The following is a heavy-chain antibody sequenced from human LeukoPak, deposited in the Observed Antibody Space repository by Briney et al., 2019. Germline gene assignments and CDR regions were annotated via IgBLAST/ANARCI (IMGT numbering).Heavy chain of an antibody. CDR2: IDPSDSYT. D-gene: IGHD6-19*01. V-gene: IGHV5-10-1*01. J-gene: IGHJ4*02. CDR3: ARQRITVAGTDADFDY. CDR1: GYSFTSYW. Sequence: GESLKISCKGSGYSFTSYWISWVRQMPGKVLEWMGRIDPSDSYTNYSPSFQGHVTISADKSISTAYLQWSSLNASDTAMYYCARQRITVAGTDADFDYWPQGTLVTVS.